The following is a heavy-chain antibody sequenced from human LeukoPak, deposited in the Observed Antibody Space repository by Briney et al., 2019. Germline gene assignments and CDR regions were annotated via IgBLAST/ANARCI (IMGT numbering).Heavy chain of an antibody. V-gene: IGHV4-34*01. CDR3: ARGRQDVTMIVVVMTAVSYYLDD. D-gene: IGHD3-22*01. CDR2: MNPSGST. CDR1: GGSFSGYY. Sequence: PSETLSLTCAVYGGSFSGYYWTWIRQTPEKGLEWIGEMNPSGSTSYNPSLKSRVTISVDTSKNQFSLKLSSVTAADTAVYYCARGRQDVTMIVVVMTAVSYYLDDWGKGTTVTVS. J-gene: IGHJ6*03.